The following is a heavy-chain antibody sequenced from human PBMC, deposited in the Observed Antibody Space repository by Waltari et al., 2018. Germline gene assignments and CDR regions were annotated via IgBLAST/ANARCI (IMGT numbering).Heavy chain of an antibody. J-gene: IGHJ5*02. CDR3: ARDCYDYGQNWCDP. CDR2: INHSGSN. D-gene: IGHD4-17*01. V-gene: IGHV4-34*01. CDR1: GGSFSGYY. Sequence: QVQLPQWGAGLLKPSETLSLTCAVYGGSFSGYYWSWIRQPPGKGLEWIGEINHSGSNTYNATRKSRVTISVDTSKNQFSLKLSSVTDADTAVYYCARDCYDYGQNWCDPWGQGTLVTVSS.